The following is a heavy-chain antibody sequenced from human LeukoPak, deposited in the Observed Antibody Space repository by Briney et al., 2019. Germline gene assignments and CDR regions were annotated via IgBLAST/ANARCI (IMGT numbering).Heavy chain of an antibody. J-gene: IGHJ4*02. CDR1: GFTFKVAW. CDR3: TAVTTGGYYFDY. D-gene: IGHD4-17*01. Sequence: SLRLSCAASGFTFKVAWMSWFRQAPGKGLEWVGFIRSKAYGGTTEYAASVKGRFTISRDDSKIIGYLQMNSLKTEYTAVYYCTAVTTGGYYFDYWGQGTLVTVSS. CDR2: IRSKAYGGTT. V-gene: IGHV3-49*03.